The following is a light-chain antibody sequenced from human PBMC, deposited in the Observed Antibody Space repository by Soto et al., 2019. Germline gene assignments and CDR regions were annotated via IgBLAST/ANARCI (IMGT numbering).Light chain of an antibody. CDR3: QQYGNAPLT. V-gene: IGKV3-20*01. J-gene: IGKJ4*01. Sequence: PGERATLSCRASQSVSSPYLAWYQQKPGQAPRLLIYGASSRATGIPDRFSGSGSGTDFSLTISRLEPEDFAVYYCQQYGNAPLTFGRGTKGEIK. CDR1: QSVSSPY. CDR2: GAS.